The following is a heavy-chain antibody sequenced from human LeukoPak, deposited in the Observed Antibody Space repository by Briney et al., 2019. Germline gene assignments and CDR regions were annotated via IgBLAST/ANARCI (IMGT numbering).Heavy chain of an antibody. CDR2: IIHSGST. Sequence: SETLSLTCGVYGGSFSGYYWTWIRQSPGMGLEWIGEIIHSGSTNYNPSLTSRVTISVDTSKNQFSLELSSVTAADTAVYYCARGVLVTVYAAFDYWGQGTLVTVSS. V-gene: IGHV4-34*01. CDR1: GGSFSGYY. J-gene: IGHJ4*02. CDR3: ARGVLVTVYAAFDY. D-gene: IGHD2-8*01.